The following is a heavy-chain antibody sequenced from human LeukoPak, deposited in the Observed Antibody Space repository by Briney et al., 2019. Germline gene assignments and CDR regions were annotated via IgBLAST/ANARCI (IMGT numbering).Heavy chain of an antibody. CDR1: EFTFSSYA. Sequence: GGSLRLSCAGSEFTFSSYAMSWVRQAPGKGLEWVANINQDKSSKAYVDSVKGRFTISRDNAKNPLYLQMNSLRAEDTAVYYCWHPMIQGAVSWGQGTLVTVSS. D-gene: IGHD3-10*01. CDR3: WHPMIQGAVS. V-gene: IGHV3-7*01. J-gene: IGHJ5*02. CDR2: INQDKSSK.